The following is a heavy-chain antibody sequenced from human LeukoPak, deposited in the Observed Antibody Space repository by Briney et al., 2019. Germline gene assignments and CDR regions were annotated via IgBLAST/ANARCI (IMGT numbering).Heavy chain of an antibody. Sequence: SVKVSCKASGGTFSSYAISWVRQAPGQGLGWMGGIIPIFGTANYAQKFQGRVTITADKSTSTAYMELSSLRSEDTAVYYCARGITYYYDSSGYFFDYWGQGTLVTVSS. CDR2: IIPIFGTA. J-gene: IGHJ4*02. CDR1: GGTFSSYA. V-gene: IGHV1-69*06. CDR3: ARGITYYYDSSGYFFDY. D-gene: IGHD3-22*01.